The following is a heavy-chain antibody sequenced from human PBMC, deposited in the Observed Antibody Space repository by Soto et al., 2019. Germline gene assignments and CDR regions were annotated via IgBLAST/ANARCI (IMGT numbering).Heavy chain of an antibody. Sequence: GGSLRLSCAASGFTFSSYSMNWVRQAPGKGLEWVSYISSSSSTIYYADSVKGRFTISRDNAKNSLYLQMNSLRDEDTAVYYCARGGDCTNGVCYIWAYYYYGMDVWGQGTTVTVSS. D-gene: IGHD2-8*01. J-gene: IGHJ6*02. CDR3: ARGGDCTNGVCYIWAYYYYGMDV. CDR2: ISSSSSTI. CDR1: GFTFSSYS. V-gene: IGHV3-48*02.